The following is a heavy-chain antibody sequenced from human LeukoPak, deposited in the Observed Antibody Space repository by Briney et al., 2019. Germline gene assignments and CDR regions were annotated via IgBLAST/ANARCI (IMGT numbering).Heavy chain of an antibody. J-gene: IGHJ3*01. CDR3: ARISSSNWYNERGAFDV. Sequence: TSETLSLTCTVSGGSISSYYWSWVRQPPGKGLEWPGFVYYTGSTNYSPSLKSRVTISVDTSKNQFSLKLRSVTAADTAVYYCARISSSNWYNERGAFDVWGQGTMVTVSS. D-gene: IGHD6-13*01. CDR2: VYYTGST. V-gene: IGHV4-59*01. CDR1: GGSISSYY.